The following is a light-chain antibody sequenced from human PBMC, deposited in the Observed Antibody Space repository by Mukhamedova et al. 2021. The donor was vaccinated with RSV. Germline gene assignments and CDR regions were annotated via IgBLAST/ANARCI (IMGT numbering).Light chain of an antibody. J-gene: IGKJ2*03. Sequence: WDQQKPGQAPRLLIYGASTRATGIPARFSGSGSGTEFTLTISSMQSEDFAVYYCQQXXNLPPGCFCHGTKLEIK. V-gene: IGKV3-15*01. CDR2: GAS. CDR3: QQXXNLPPGC.